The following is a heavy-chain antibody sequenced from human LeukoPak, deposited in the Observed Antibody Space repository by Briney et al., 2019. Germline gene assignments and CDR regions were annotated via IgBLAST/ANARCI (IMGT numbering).Heavy chain of an antibody. Sequence: ASEKVSCKASGYTFTSYGISWVRQAPGQGLEWMGWISPYNGNTNYAQKFQGRVTMTTDTSTTTAYMELRSLRSDDTAVYYCARDLDIVVVAAALRHYGLDVWGQGTTVTVSS. J-gene: IGHJ6*02. CDR1: GYTFTSYG. V-gene: IGHV1-18*01. D-gene: IGHD2-15*01. CDR3: ARDLDIVVVAAALRHYGLDV. CDR2: ISPYNGNT.